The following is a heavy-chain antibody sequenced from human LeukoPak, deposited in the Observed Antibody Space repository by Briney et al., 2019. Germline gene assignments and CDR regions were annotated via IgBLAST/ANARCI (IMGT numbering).Heavy chain of an antibody. J-gene: IGHJ5*02. Sequence: ASVKVSCKASGYTFTCYYMHWVRQAPGQGLEWMGWINPNSGGTDYAQKFQGRVTMTRDTSISTAYMELSRLRSDDTAVYYCARAVGATKWFDPWGQGTLVTVSS. V-gene: IGHV1-2*02. CDR3: ARAVGATKWFDP. CDR2: INPNSGGT. CDR1: GYTFTCYY. D-gene: IGHD1-26*01.